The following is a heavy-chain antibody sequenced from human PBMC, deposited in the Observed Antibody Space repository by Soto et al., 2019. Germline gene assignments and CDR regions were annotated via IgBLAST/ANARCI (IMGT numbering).Heavy chain of an antibody. CDR3: ARGRYCLTGRCFPNWFDS. V-gene: IGHV4-30-4*01. J-gene: IGHJ5*01. D-gene: IGHD2-15*01. CDR2: IYKSTTP. CDR1: GDSISTVDYF. Sequence: QVHLLESGPGLLKPSQTLSLTCSVSGDSISTVDYFWAWIRQPPGQALEYIGYIYKSTTPYYNPSFGSRVAISLDTSKSQFSLNVTSVTAADTAVYFCARGRYCLTGRCFPNWFDSWGQGTLVTVSS.